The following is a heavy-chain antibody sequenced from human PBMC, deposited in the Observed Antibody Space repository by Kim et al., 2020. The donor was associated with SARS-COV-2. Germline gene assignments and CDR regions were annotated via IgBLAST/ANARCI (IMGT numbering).Heavy chain of an antibody. CDR3: AKLAGYAKSDRFDF. CDR1: GYSFNSYW. J-gene: IGHJ4*02. D-gene: IGHD2-2*01. CDR2: VYPGDSDT. Sequence: GESLKISCKGSGYSFNSYWIGWVRQMPGKGLEWMAIVYPGDSDTRYSPAFQGHVTISVDKSISTAYLQWESLTASDTAVYYFAKLAGYAKSDRFDFWGQGTLVTVS. V-gene: IGHV5-51*01.